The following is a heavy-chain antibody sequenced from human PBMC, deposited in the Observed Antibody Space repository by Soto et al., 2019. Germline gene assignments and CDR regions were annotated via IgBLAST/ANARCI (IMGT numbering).Heavy chain of an antibody. Sequence: SVKVSYKASGGTFSSYAITWVRQAPGQGLEWMGGIIPIFGTANYAQKFQGRVTITADESTSTAYMELSSLRSEDTAVYYCARDREYIQGVYYYYGMDVRGQGTTLTVSS. CDR2: IIPIFGTA. D-gene: IGHD6-6*01. J-gene: IGHJ6*02. CDR3: ARDREYIQGVYYYYGMDV. V-gene: IGHV1-69*13. CDR1: GGTFSSYA.